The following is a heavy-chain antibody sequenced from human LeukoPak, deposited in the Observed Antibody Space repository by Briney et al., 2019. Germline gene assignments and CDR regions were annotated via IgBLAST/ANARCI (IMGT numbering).Heavy chain of an antibody. D-gene: IGHD3-10*01. Sequence: ASVKVSCKASGYTFTGYYMHWVRQAPGQGLEWMGWINPNSGGTNYAQMFQGRVTMTRDTSISTAYMELSRLRSDDTAVYYCARDPATLWFGERARYYFDYWGQGTLVTVSS. CDR1: GYTFTGYY. CDR2: INPNSGGT. J-gene: IGHJ4*02. CDR3: ARDPATLWFGERARYYFDY. V-gene: IGHV1-2*02.